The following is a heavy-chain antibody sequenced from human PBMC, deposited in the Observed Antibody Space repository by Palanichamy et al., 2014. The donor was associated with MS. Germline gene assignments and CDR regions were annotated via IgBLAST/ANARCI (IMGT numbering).Heavy chain of an antibody. CDR2: ITSSSSYI. V-gene: IGHV3-21*01. J-gene: IGHJ6*02. Sequence: EVQLVESGGGLVKPGGSLRLSCAASGFTFSTFSMHWVRQAPGKGLEWVSSITSSSSYIYHADSVKGRFTVSRDNAKNSLYLQMNSLRVDDTAVYYCARDGMDYDDYRSEVNGTDVWGQGTTVTVSS. D-gene: IGHD4-17*01. CDR3: ARDGMDYDDYRSEVNGTDV. CDR1: GFTFSTFS.